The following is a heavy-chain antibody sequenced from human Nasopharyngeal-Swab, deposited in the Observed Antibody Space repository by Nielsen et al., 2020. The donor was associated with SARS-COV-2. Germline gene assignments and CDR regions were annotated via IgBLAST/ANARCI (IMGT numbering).Heavy chain of an antibody. Sequence: GESLKISCAASGFIVSSNYMNWVRQAPGKGLEWVSTVYPGGSTYYADSVEGRFILSRDNSNLYLQMNNLRADDTAVYYRAREVRGYIDYWGQGTLVTVSS. D-gene: IGHD4/OR15-4a*01. CDR2: VYPGGST. CDR1: GFIVSSNY. V-gene: IGHV3-53*01. J-gene: IGHJ4*01. CDR3: AREVRGYIDY.